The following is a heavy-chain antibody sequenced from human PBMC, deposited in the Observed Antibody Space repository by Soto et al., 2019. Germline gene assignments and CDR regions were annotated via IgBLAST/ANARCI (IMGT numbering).Heavy chain of an antibody. D-gene: IGHD1-1*01. CDR1: GGSLSGYY. CDR3: VKTGTDGSWFDP. Sequence: SETLSLTCAVYGGSLSGYYWNWIRQPPGKGLEWIGEIDHSRYTNYNPSLKSRVTISVDTSKNQVVLTMTKMDPVDTATYYCVKTGTDGSWFDPGGQGTLVTVSS. V-gene: IGHV4-34*01. J-gene: IGHJ5*02. CDR2: IDHSRYT.